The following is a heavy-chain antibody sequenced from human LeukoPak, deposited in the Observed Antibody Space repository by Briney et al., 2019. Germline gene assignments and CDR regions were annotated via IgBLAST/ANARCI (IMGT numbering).Heavy chain of an antibody. CDR1: GFIFSTYA. Sequence: GTSLRLSCTASGFIFSTYAFHWVRQAPGKGPEWMAFITYDGSNTYFADSVKGRFTLSRDNSKNALYLQMNSLRPADTAVYYCARPGGYAFDTWGQGTMVTVSS. J-gene: IGHJ3*02. V-gene: IGHV3-30*04. CDR3: ARPGGYAFDT. CDR2: ITYDGSNT. D-gene: IGHD3-10*01.